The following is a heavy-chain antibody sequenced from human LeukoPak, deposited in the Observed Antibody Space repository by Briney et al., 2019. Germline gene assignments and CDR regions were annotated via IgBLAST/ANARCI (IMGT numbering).Heavy chain of an antibody. D-gene: IGHD3-10*01. J-gene: IGHJ3*02. CDR1: GGSFSGYY. Sequence: SETLSLTCAVYGGSFSGYYWSWIRQPPGKGLEWIGEINHSGSTNYNPSLKSRVTISVDTSKNQFSLKLSSVTAADTAVYYWARGRGIRGSAFDIWGQGTMVTVSS. V-gene: IGHV4-34*01. CDR3: ARGRGIRGSAFDI. CDR2: INHSGST.